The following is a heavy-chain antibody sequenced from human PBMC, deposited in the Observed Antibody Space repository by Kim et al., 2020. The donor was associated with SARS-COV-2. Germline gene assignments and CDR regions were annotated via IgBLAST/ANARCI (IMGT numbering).Heavy chain of an antibody. J-gene: IGHJ4*02. V-gene: IGHV3-23*01. Sequence: STFTADSGKGRFTISRDNSKNTLFLQRNGLRAEDTALYYCARESIRRADYWGQGTLVTVSS. CDR2: ST. CDR3: ARESIRRADY.